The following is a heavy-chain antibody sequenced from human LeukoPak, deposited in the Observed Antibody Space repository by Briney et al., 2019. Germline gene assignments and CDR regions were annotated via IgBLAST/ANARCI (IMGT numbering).Heavy chain of an antibody. CDR1: TSTVLVW. CDR2: IKSDGTSA. Sequence: GGSLRLSCAASTSTVLVWMDWVRKAPGKGLVWVARIKSDGTSANYADSVRGRFTISRDDPKNTLYLLMNSLGDEDTAVYYCGILPPGYWGQGTQVTVS. V-gene: IGHV3-74*01. CDR3: GILPPGY. D-gene: IGHD2-8*02. J-gene: IGHJ4*02.